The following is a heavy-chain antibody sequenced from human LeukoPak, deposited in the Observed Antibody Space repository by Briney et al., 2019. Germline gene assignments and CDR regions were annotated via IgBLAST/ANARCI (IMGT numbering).Heavy chain of an antibody. CDR2: IYYIGST. Sequence: SETLSLTCTVSGGSISSYYWSWIRQPPGPGLEWIGYIYYIGSTNHNPSLERRVTISVGPSNSQFSRRLSSVTAADTAVYYCARDLRYWNGAYYYYGMDVGGKGTSVTV. CDR3: ARDLRYWNGAYYYYGMDV. V-gene: IGHV4-59*01. J-gene: IGHJ6*01. D-gene: IGHD1-1*01. CDR1: GGSISSYY.